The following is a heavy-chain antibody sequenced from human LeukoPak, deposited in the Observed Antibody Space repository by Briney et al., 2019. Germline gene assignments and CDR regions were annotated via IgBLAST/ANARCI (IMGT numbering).Heavy chain of an antibody. CDR3: ARGQVTSVTRLAAFDI. J-gene: IGHJ3*02. CDR2: IKHDGSEI. Sequence: PGGSLRLSCAASGFSFSSYWMSWVRQAPGKGLEWVANIKHDGSEIYYVDSVKGRFTISRDNAKNSQYLQMDSLGAQDTAVYYCARGQVTSVTRLAAFDIWGQGTLVTVSS. V-gene: IGHV3-7*04. CDR1: GFSFSSYW. D-gene: IGHD4-17*01.